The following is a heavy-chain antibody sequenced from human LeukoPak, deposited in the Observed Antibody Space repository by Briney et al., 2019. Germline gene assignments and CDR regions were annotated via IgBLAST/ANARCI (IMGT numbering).Heavy chain of an antibody. Sequence: LRLSCAASGFTFSSYSMNWVRQPPGKGLEWIGYIYYSGSTYYNPSLKSRVTISVDTSKNQFSLKLSSVTAADTAVYYCARVRSSRPVGPWGQGTLVTVSS. J-gene: IGHJ5*02. D-gene: IGHD1-26*01. V-gene: IGHV4-30-4*08. CDR1: GFTFSSYS. CDR3: ARVRSSRPVGP. CDR2: IYYSGST.